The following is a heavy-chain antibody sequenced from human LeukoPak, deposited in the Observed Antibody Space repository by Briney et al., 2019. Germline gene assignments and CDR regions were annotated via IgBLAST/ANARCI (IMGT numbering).Heavy chain of an antibody. J-gene: IGHJ5*02. CDR2: ISYDGTKK. Sequence: GGSLRLSCAASRFTFSLYTMHWVRQAPGKGLEWVAAISYDGTKKYYVDSVKGRFTISRDNAKNSLYLQMNSLRAEDTAVYYCATRGGPWGQGTLVTVSS. V-gene: IGHV3-30*04. D-gene: IGHD2-15*01. CDR3: ATRGGP. CDR1: RFTFSLYT.